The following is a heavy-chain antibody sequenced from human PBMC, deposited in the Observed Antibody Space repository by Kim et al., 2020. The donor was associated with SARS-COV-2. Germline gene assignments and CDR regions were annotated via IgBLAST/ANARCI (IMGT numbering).Heavy chain of an antibody. J-gene: IGHJ4*02. CDR3: ARLYNYYDSSGYFDY. V-gene: IGHV4-31*03. CDR2: IYYSGST. D-gene: IGHD3-22*01. CDR1: GGSISSGGYY. Sequence: SETLSLTCTVSGGSISSGGYYWSWIRQHPGKGLEWIGYIYYSGSTYYNPSLKSRVTISVDTSKNQFSLKLSSVTAADTAVYYCARLYNYYDSSGYFDYWGQGTLVTVSS.